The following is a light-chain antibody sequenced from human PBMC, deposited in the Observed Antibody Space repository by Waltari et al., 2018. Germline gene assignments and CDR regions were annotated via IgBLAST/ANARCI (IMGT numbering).Light chain of an antibody. CDR2: KGN. CDR3: SRYMSSCVGV. J-gene: IGLJ3*02. CDR1: SGSVSSSSY. V-gene: IGLV8-61*01. Sequence: QTVVTQEPSSSVTPGGTGTLTCALSSGSVSSSSYATWYQQTRGQPPRTLVYKGNILFSEVPAHFSATIRGNQAAHTITGAQAADEPDYHCSRYMSSCVGVFGGGTKLTVL.